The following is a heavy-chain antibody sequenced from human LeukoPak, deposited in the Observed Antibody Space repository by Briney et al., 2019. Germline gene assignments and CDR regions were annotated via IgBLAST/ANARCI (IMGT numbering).Heavy chain of an antibody. CDR2: ISSSGSTI. V-gene: IGHV3-48*03. CDR1: GFTFSSYE. D-gene: IGHD6-19*01. Sequence: GGSLRLSCAASGFTFSSYEMNWVRQAPGKGLEWVSYISSSGSTIYYPDSVKGRFTISRDNAKNSLYLQINSLRAEDTAVYYYARVAGYSSGWLAFDYWGQGTLVPVSS. CDR3: ARVAGYSSGWLAFDY. J-gene: IGHJ4*02.